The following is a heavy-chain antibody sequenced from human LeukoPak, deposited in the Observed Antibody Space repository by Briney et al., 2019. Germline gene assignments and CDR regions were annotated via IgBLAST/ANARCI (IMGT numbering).Heavy chain of an antibody. J-gene: IGHJ4*02. Sequence: GGSLRLSCAASGFTFDDYAMHWVRQAPGKGLEWVSGISWNSGSIAYADSVKGRFTISRDNAKNSLYLQMNSLRAEDMALYYCAKGVGTIAAPIDYWGQGTLVTVSS. CDR2: ISWNSGSI. V-gene: IGHV3-9*03. D-gene: IGHD6-6*01. CDR3: AKGVGTIAAPIDY. CDR1: GFTFDDYA.